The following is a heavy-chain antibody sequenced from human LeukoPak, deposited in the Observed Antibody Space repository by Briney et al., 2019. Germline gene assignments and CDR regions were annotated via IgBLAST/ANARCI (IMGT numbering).Heavy chain of an antibody. CDR1: GFTFSSYW. Sequence: GGSLRLSCVASGFTFSSYWMHWVRQAPGMGLVWVSDINRDGSSTNYGDSVKGRFTISRDNAKNSLYLQMNSLRAEDTAVYYCARDYDILTGYWSETNNGAFDIWGQGTMVTVSS. D-gene: IGHD3-9*01. CDR3: ARDYDILTGYWSETNNGAFDI. V-gene: IGHV3-74*01. J-gene: IGHJ3*02. CDR2: INRDGSST.